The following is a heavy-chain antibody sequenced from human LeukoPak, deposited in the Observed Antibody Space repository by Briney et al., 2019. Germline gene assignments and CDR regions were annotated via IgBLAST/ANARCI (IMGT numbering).Heavy chain of an antibody. CDR2: ISYDGSNK. D-gene: IGHD3-3*01. CDR1: GFTFSSYA. CDR3: ARVFGVVIPLDY. Sequence: GGSLRLSCAASGFTFSSYAMHWVRQAPGKGLEWVAVISYDGSNKYYADSVKGRFTISRDNSKNTLYLQMNSLRAEDTAVYYCARVFGVVIPLDYWGQGTLVTVSS. J-gene: IGHJ4*02. V-gene: IGHV3-30-3*01.